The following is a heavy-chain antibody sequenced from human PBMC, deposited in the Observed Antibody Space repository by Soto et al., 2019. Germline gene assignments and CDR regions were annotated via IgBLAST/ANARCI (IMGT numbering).Heavy chain of an antibody. J-gene: IGHJ6*02. V-gene: IGHV3-7*01. Sequence: PRPSSVASEFTFSNYWMSWVRQALGKGLEWVANIKQDGSEKYYVDSVKGRFTISRDNAENSLYLQMNSLRAEDTAIYYFARVYSGTGLPFPYYGMDFWGQGTT. CDR2: IKQDGSEK. D-gene: IGHD6-25*01. CDR1: EFTFSNYW. CDR3: ARVYSGTGLPFPYYGMDF.